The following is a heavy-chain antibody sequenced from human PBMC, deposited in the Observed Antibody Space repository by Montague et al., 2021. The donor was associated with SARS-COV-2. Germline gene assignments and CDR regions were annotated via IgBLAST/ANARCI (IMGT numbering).Heavy chain of an antibody. CDR1: GGSISSSSHY. CDR2: IYYSGGT. CDR3: ARVGRQQLVRLSGMDV. V-gene: IGHV4-39*07. D-gene: IGHD6-13*01. Sequence: SETLSLTCTVSGGSISSSSHYWGWIRQPPGKGLEWIGSIYYSGGTYYNPSLKSRVTISVDTSKNQFSLKLSSVTAADTAVYYCARVGRQQLVRLSGMDVWGQGTTVTVSS. J-gene: IGHJ6*02.